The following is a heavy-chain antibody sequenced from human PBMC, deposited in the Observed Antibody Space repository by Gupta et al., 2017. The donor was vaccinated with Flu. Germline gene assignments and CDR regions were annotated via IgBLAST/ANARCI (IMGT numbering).Heavy chain of an antibody. CDR3: ARHEKGGFDP. V-gene: IGHV4-39*01. CDR1: GGSISSSSYY. D-gene: IGHD1-26*01. Sequence: QLQPQESGPGLVKPSETLSLTCTVSGGSISSSSYYWGWIRQPPGKGLEWIGSIYYSGSTYYNPSLKSRVTISVDTSKNQFSLKLSSVTAADTAVYYCARHEKGGFDPWGQGTLVTVSS. CDR2: IYYSGST. J-gene: IGHJ5*02.